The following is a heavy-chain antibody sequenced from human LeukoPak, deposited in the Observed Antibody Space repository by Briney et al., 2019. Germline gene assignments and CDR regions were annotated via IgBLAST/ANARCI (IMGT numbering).Heavy chain of an antibody. V-gene: IGHV3-11*01. J-gene: IGHJ3*02. D-gene: IGHD3-22*01. CDR3: AREFIYSSGHYGGFDI. Sequence: GGSLRLSCAASGFTFSDYYMSWIRQVPGKGLEWVSYISSGGTTKYYTDSVKGRFTISRDNAKNSLYLQMNSLRAEDTAVYYCAREFIYSSGHYGGFDIWGQGTMVTVSS. CDR2: ISSGGTTK. CDR1: GFTFSDYY.